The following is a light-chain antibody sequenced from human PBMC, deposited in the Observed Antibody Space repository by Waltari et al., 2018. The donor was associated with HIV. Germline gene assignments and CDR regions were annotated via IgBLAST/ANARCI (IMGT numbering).Light chain of an antibody. CDR1: QSISSY. V-gene: IGKV1-39*01. CDR2: AAF. J-gene: IGKJ1*01. Sequence: DIQMTQSPSSLSASVGDRVTIICRASQSISSYLNWYQQKPGKTPKLLIYAAFSLQIGVPSRFSGSGSGTDFTLTISSLQPEDFAAYYCQQTYSTPWAFGQGTKVEIK. CDR3: QQTYSTPWA.